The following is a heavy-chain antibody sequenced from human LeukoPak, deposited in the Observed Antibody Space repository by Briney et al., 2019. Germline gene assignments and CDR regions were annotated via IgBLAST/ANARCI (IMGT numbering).Heavy chain of an antibody. CDR3: ARDRVTMVRGVTLEYYFDY. D-gene: IGHD3-10*01. CDR1: GFTVSSNY. Sequence: GGSLRLSCAASGFTVSSNYMSWVRQAPGKGLVWVSVIYSGGSTYYADSVKGRFTISRDNSKNTLYLQMNSLRAEDTAVYYCARDRVTMVRGVTLEYYFDYWGQGTLVTVSS. J-gene: IGHJ4*02. V-gene: IGHV3-53*01. CDR2: IYSGGST.